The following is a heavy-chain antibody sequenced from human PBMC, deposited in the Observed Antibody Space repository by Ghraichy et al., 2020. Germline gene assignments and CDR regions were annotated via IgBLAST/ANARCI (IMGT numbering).Heavy chain of an antibody. Sequence: GGSLRLSCAASGFTFSSYAMHWVRQAPGKGLEWVAVIWYDGSNKYYADSVKGRFTISRDNSKNTLYLQMNSLRAEDTDVYYCARDWNGMDVWGQGTTVTVSS. CDR1: GFTFSSYA. CDR3: ARDWNGMDV. CDR2: IWYDGSNK. V-gene: IGHV3-33*01. D-gene: IGHD1-1*01. J-gene: IGHJ6*02.